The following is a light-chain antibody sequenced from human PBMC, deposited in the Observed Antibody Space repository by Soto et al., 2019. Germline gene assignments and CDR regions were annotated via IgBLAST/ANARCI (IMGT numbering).Light chain of an antibody. CDR3: KHYGRSPS. V-gene: IGKV3-20*01. J-gene: IGKJ1*01. Sequence: EIVLTQSPGTLSLSPGERATHTCRASQSVGSAYVGWYQQKPGQAPRLLIFGASRGATRIPDRFSGSGSGTIFTLTINKVEPEDSAVYCCKHYGRSPSFGRGTKVQIK. CDR2: GAS. CDR1: QSVGSAY.